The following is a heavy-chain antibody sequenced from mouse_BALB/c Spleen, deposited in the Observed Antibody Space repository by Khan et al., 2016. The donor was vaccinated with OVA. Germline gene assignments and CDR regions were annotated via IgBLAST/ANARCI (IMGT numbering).Heavy chain of an antibody. D-gene: IGHD1-1*01. V-gene: IGHV1-20*02. J-gene: IGHJ2*01. CDR2: INPHIGET. CDR1: GYSFTGYF. Sequence: VQLKESGPELVKPGASVKISCKASGYSFTGYFMNWVMQSHGKSLEWIGRINPHIGETFYNPKFKGKATLTADESSSTAHMELRSLASEDSAVYYCARIYGSYFDYGGQGTTLTVSS. CDR3: ARIYGSYFDY.